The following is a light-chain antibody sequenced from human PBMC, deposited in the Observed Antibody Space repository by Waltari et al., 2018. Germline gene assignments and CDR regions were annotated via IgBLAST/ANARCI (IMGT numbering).Light chain of an antibody. Sequence: SPLTQPASVSGSPGPPCTISCTGTSSDVGHYNFVPWYQQHPGKAPKLMIYDVSNRPSGVSNRFSGSKSGNTASLTISGLQAEDEADYHCSSYSSSSTKVVFGGGTKLTVL. J-gene: IGLJ2*01. CDR2: DVS. CDR1: SSDVGHYNF. CDR3: SSYSSSSTKVV. V-gene: IGLV2-14*03.